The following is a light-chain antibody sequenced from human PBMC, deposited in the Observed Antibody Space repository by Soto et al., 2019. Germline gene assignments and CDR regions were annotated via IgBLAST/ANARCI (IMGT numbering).Light chain of an antibody. CDR1: QGLGTN. Sequence: EVVTTPSPATLSVSPGERATLFCRASQGLGTNLAWYQQKPGQAPRLLTYAASTRATGVPGRFSGSGSGTEFTLTISSLQSEDFAVYYCQQYNHWPLTFGGGTKVDIK. CDR2: AAS. CDR3: QQYNHWPLT. J-gene: IGKJ4*01. V-gene: IGKV3-15*01.